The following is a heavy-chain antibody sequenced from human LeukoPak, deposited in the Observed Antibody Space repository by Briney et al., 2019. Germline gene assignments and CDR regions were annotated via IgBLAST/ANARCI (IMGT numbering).Heavy chain of an antibody. Sequence: PGRSLRLSCAVSGFTFSSYAVHWVRQAPGKGLEWVAVISFDGHNQYYVDSVKGRFTISRDNSKNTLYLQMNSLRAEDTAVYYCARDGYVDTSMVSTFLDYWGQGALVTVSS. J-gene: IGHJ4*02. CDR1: GFTFSSYA. V-gene: IGHV3-30*04. D-gene: IGHD5-18*01. CDR3: ARDGYVDTSMVSTFLDY. CDR2: ISFDGHNQ.